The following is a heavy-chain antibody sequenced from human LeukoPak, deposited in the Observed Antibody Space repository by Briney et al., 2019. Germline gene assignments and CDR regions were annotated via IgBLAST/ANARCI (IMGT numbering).Heavy chain of an antibody. Sequence: GGSLRLSCAASGFTFSSYWMSWVRQAPGKGLEWVANIKQDGSEKYYVDSVKGRFTISRDNAKKSLYLQINSLRAADTAVYYCATKSGNYYNYWGQGSLVTVSS. J-gene: IGHJ4*02. CDR2: IKQDGSEK. V-gene: IGHV3-7*03. D-gene: IGHD1-26*01. CDR3: ATKSGNYYNY. CDR1: GFTFSSYW.